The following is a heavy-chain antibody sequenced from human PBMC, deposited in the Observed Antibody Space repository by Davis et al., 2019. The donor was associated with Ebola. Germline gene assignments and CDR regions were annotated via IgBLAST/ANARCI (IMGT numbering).Heavy chain of an antibody. J-gene: IGHJ4*02. CDR2: IYYTGST. V-gene: IGHV4-59*01. CDR1: GGSISNNY. Sequence: SETLSLTCTVSGGSISNNYWSWIRQPPGKGLEWIGFIYYTGSTNYNPSLKSRVTISVDTSKNQFSLKLSSVTAADTAVYYCARGFPIANWGSDYWGQGTLVTVSS. D-gene: IGHD7-27*01. CDR3: ARGFPIANWGSDY.